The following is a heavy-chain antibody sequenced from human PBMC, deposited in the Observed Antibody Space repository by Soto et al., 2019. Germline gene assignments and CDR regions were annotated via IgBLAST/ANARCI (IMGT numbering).Heavy chain of an antibody. CDR2: ISSSSSYI. CDR1: GFTFSSYS. D-gene: IGHD5-12*01. V-gene: IGHV3-21*01. J-gene: IGHJ3*02. Sequence: PGGSLRLSCAASGFTFSSYSMNWVRQSPGKGLEWVSSISSSSSYIYYADSVKGRFTISRDNAKNSLYLQMNSLRAEDTAVYYCARDRDGYNVDAFDIWGQGTMVTVSS. CDR3: ARDRDGYNVDAFDI.